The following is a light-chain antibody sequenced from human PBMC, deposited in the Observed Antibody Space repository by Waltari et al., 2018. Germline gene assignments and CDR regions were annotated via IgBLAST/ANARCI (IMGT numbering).Light chain of an antibody. CDR1: QSVSSY. Sequence: DIVLTQSPATLSLSPGERANLSCRASQSVSSYLAWYQQKPGQAPRLLIYDASNRATGIPARFSGSGSGTDFTLTISSLEPEDFAVYYCQQRSNWPPRVTFGQGTRLEIK. CDR2: DAS. CDR3: QQRSNWPPRVT. J-gene: IGKJ5*01. V-gene: IGKV3-11*01.